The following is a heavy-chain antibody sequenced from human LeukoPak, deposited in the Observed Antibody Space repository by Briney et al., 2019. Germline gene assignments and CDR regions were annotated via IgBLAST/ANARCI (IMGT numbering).Heavy chain of an antibody. CDR1: GGSISSSSYY. D-gene: IGHD3-10*01. Sequence: SETLSLTCTVSGGSISSSSYYWGWIRQPPGKGLEWIGSIYYSGSTYYNPSLKSRVTISVDTSKNQFSLKLSSVTAADTAVYYCARRAVRGVNDWFDPWGQGTLVTVSS. J-gene: IGHJ5*02. CDR3: ARRAVRGVNDWFDP. V-gene: IGHV4-39*07. CDR2: IYYSGST.